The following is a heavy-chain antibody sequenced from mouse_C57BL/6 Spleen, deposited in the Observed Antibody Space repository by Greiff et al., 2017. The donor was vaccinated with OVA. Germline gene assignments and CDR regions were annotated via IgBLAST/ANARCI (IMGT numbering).Heavy chain of an antibody. Sequence: DVHLVESGAELVRPGASVKLSCTASGFNIKDDYMHWVKQRPEQGLEWIGWIDPENGDTEYASKFQGKATITADTSSNTAYLQLSSLTSEDTAVYYCTADYYSNSWFAYWGQGTLVTVSA. J-gene: IGHJ3*01. V-gene: IGHV14-4*01. D-gene: IGHD2-5*01. CDR2: IDPENGDT. CDR3: TADYYSNSWFAY. CDR1: GFNIKDDY.